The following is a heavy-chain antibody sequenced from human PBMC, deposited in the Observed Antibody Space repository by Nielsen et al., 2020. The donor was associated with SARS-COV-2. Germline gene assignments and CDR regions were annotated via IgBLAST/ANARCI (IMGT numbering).Heavy chain of an antibody. J-gene: IGHJ5*02. CDR1: GFTFSSYA. Sequence: LSLTCAASGFTFSSYAMHWVRQAPGKGLEWVALISYDGSNKYYADSVKGRFTISRDNSKNTLYLQMNSLRAEDTALYYCAKVNYDSSGYPQRGWFDPWGQGTLVTVSS. D-gene: IGHD3-22*01. CDR3: AKVNYDSSGYPQRGWFDP. CDR2: ISYDGSNK. V-gene: IGHV3-30-3*01.